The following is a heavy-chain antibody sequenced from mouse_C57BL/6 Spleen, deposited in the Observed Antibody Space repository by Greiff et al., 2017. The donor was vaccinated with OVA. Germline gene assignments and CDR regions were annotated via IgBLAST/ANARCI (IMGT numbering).Heavy chain of an antibody. Sequence: VQLQQPGAELVKPGASVKLSCKASGYTFTSYWMQWVKQRPGQGLEWIGEIDPSDSYTNYNQKFKGKATLTVDTSSSTAYMQLSSLTSEDSAVYYCARGDMTGGSSYYVLFDYWGQGTTLTVSS. J-gene: IGHJ2*01. CDR1: GYTFTSYW. CDR3: ARGDMTGGSSYYVLFDY. V-gene: IGHV1-50*01. D-gene: IGHD1-1*01. CDR2: IDPSDSYT.